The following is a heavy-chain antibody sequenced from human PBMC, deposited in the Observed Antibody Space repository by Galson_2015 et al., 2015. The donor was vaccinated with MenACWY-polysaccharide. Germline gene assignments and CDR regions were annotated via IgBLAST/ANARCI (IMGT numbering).Heavy chain of an antibody. CDR2: MNPNSGNT. Sequence: SVKVSCKASGYTFTSYDINWVRQATGQGLEWMGWMNPNSGNTGYAQKFQGRVTMTRNTSISTAYMELSGLRSEDTAVYYCVRDGTMVRGVITARVFDPWGQGTLVTVSS. V-gene: IGHV1-8*01. D-gene: IGHD3-10*01. CDR3: VRDGTMVRGVITARVFDP. CDR1: GYTFTSYD. J-gene: IGHJ5*02.